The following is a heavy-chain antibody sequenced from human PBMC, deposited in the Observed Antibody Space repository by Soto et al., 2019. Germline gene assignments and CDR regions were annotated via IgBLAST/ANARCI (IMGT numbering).Heavy chain of an antibody. J-gene: IGHJ5*02. CDR3: ARDLVPIWNYVGLAPGAQHWFDP. CDR1: GYTFNNYF. V-gene: IGHV1-46*02. D-gene: IGHD1-7*01. Sequence: QVQLVQSGAEVRKPGASVKVSCKASGYTFNNYFMHWVRQAPAQGLEWMGVITPSSGSTTYAQRFQGRHTMTRDTSTSTVYMELRSLRSEDTAVYFCARDLVPIWNYVGLAPGAQHWFDPWGQGTLVTVSS. CDR2: ITPSSGST.